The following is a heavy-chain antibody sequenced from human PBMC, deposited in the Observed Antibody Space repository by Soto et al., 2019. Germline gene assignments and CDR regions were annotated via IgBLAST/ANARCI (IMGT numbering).Heavy chain of an antibody. CDR2: MNPNSGNT. J-gene: IGHJ4*02. D-gene: IGHD6-19*01. CDR1: GYTFTSYD. Sequence: QVQLVQSGAEVKKPGASVKVSCKASGYTFTSYDINWVRQATGQGLEWMGWMNPNSGNTGYAQKYQGRVTMTRNTSISTAYMELSSLISEDTAVYYCARYHSSCWYVYFDYCGQGTLVTVSS. V-gene: IGHV1-8*01. CDR3: ARYHSSCWYVYFDY.